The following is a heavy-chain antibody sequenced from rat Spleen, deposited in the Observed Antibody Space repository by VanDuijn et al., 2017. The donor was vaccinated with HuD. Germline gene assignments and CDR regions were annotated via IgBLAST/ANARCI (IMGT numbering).Heavy chain of an antibody. D-gene: IGHD1-5*01. J-gene: IGHJ2*01. V-gene: IGHV5-29*01. CDR1: GFTFSNYG. Sequence: EVQLVESGGGLVQPGRSMKLSCTASGFTFSNYGMAWVRQAPTKGLEWVATIGYDGSSTYYGDSVKGRFTISRDNEKSILYLQMDSLRSEDTATYYCAREYRYNFDYWGQGVMVTVSS. CDR3: AREYRYNFDY. CDR2: IGYDGSST.